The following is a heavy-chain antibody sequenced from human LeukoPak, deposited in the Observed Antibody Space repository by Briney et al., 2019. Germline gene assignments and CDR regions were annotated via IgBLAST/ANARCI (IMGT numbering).Heavy chain of an antibody. J-gene: IGHJ4*02. D-gene: IGHD3-22*01. CDR1: GFTFDDYA. CDR3: AKGYDSSGYYFDY. Sequence: PGGSLRLSCAASGFTFDDYAMHWVRQAPGEGLEWVSGISWNSGSIGYADSVKGRFTISRDNAKNSLYLQMNSLRAEDTALYYCAKGYDSSGYYFDYWGQGTLVTVSS. V-gene: IGHV3-9*01. CDR2: ISWNSGSI.